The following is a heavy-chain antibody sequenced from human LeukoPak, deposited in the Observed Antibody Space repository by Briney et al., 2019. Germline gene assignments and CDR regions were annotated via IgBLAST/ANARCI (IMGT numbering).Heavy chain of an antibody. CDR1: GFSFVSYD. CDR3: ASHIVVVIAISYYAMDV. D-gene: IGHD2-2*01. CDR2: ITASSGYL. J-gene: IGHJ6*02. Sequence: GGALRLSCAASGFSFVSYDWNWFGRAPGKGREWVSSITASSGYLYYADSVKGRFTVSRDKAKHPLYLQMNSLRAEHTAVYYCASHIVVVIAISYYAMDVWGQGTTVTVSS. V-gene: IGHV3-21*01.